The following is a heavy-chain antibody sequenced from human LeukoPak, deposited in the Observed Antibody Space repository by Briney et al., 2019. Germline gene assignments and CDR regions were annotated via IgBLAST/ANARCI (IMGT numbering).Heavy chain of an antibody. V-gene: IGHV3-15*01. Sequence: GGSLRLSCAASKFTFSTAWMSWVRQAPGKGPEWVGRIKTRSDGETTDYATSVKGRFIISRDDSKSMLYLQMNSLQTEDTAVYYCTTVIRNFGGPGFWGQGTLVTVSS. CDR3: TTVIRNFGGPGF. CDR2: IKTRSDGETT. J-gene: IGHJ4*02. CDR1: KFTFSTAW. D-gene: IGHD2-21*01.